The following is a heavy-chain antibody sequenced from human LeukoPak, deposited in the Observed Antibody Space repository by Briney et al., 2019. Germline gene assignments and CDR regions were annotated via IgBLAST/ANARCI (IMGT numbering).Heavy chain of an antibody. D-gene: IGHD3-10*01. CDR3: ARGRGYYGSGMLYGMEV. V-gene: IGHV4-34*01. J-gene: IGHJ6*04. Sequence: PSETLSLTCAVYGGSFSGYYWSWIRQPPGKGLEWIGEINHSGSTNYNPSLKSRVTISVDTSKNQFSLKLSSVTAADTAVYYCARGRGYYGSGMLYGMEVWGKGTTVTVSS. CDR1: GGSFSGYY. CDR2: INHSGST.